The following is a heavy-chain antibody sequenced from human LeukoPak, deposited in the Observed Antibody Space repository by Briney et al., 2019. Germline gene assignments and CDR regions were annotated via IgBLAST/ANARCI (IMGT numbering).Heavy chain of an antibody. V-gene: IGHV4-39*01. CDR2: VYYSGST. CDR3: ARQYYDSSGYFPWYFDY. Sequence: SETLSLTCTVSGGSFSSSTYYWGWIRRPPGKGPEWIGSVYYSGSTYYNQSLKSRVTISVDTSKNQFSLKLTSVTAADTAVYYCARQYYDSSGYFPWYFDYWGQGTLVTVSS. J-gene: IGHJ4*02. D-gene: IGHD3-22*01. CDR1: GGSFSSSTYY.